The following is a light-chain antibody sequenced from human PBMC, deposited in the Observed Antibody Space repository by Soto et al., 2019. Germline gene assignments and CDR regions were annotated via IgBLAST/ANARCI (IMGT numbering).Light chain of an antibody. CDR3: SSYTSSFTVV. Sequence: QSVLTQPPSASGSPGQSVTIPCTGTYSDIGAYNYVSWYQQRPGEAPKLMIYEVSNRPSGVSNRFSGSKSGNTASLTISGLQAEDEADYYCSSYTSSFTVVFGGGTKLTVL. CDR1: YSDIGAYNY. CDR2: EVS. V-gene: IGLV2-14*01. J-gene: IGLJ2*01.